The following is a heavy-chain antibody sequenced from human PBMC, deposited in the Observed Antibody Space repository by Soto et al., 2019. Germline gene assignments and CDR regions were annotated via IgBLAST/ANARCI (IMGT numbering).Heavy chain of an antibody. Sequence: EVQLVESGGGLVQPGGSLRLSCAASGFTFSTYSMNWVRQAPGKGLEWVSSISSSSTIYYADSVKARLTISRDNVQNSLYRQMHSLRAEDTAVYYCARERGSGWPFDYWGQGTLVTVSS. CDR2: ISSSSTI. CDR3: ARERGSGWPFDY. D-gene: IGHD6-19*01. J-gene: IGHJ4*02. CDR1: GFTFSTYS. V-gene: IGHV3-48*01.